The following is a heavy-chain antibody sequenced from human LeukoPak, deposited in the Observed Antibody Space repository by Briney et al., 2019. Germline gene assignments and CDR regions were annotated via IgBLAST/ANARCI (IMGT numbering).Heavy chain of an antibody. J-gene: IGHJ4*02. Sequence: GGSLRLSCAASGFTFSSYWMHWVRQAPGKGLVWVSRINSDGSSTSYADSVKGRFTISRDNAKNTLYLQMNSLRAEDTAVYYCAKGGGVGRLRWYYFDYWGQGTLVTVSS. CDR3: AKGGGVGRLRWYYFDY. V-gene: IGHV3-74*01. CDR1: GFTFSSYW. CDR2: INSDGSST. D-gene: IGHD4-23*01.